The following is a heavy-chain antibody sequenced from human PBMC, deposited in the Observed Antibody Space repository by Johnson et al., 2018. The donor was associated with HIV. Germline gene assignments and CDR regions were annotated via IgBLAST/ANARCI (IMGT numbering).Heavy chain of an antibody. Sequence: VQLVESGGGLVQPGGSLRLSCAASGFTFSSYAMSWVRQAPEKGLEWVSAISGSGGSTYYADSVKGRFTISRDNSKNTLYLQMNSLRAEDTAVYYCAKSGLFVLVVYAPDVFDIWGQGTMVTVSS. CDR3: AKSGLFVLVVYAPDVFDI. D-gene: IGHD2-8*02. J-gene: IGHJ3*02. CDR1: GFTFSSYA. V-gene: IGHV3-23*04. CDR2: ISGSGGST.